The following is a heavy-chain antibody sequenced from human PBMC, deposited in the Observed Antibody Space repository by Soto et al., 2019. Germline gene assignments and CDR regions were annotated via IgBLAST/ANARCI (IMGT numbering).Heavy chain of an antibody. D-gene: IGHD2-21*02. CDR3: AKAAEAYCGGDCNYYFDY. V-gene: IGHV3-23*01. Sequence: GGSLRLSCAASGFTFSSYAMSWVRQAPGKGLEWVSAISGSGGSTYYADSVKGRFTISRDNSKNTLYLQMNSLRAEDTAVYYCAKAAEAYCGGDCNYYFDYWGQGTLVTVSS. CDR2: ISGSGGST. CDR1: GFTFSSYA. J-gene: IGHJ4*02.